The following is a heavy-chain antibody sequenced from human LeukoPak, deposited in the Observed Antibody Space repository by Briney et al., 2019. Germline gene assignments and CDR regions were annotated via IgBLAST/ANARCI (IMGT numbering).Heavy chain of an antibody. Sequence: ASVKVSCKASGYTFTGYYMHWVRQAPGQGLEWMGWINPNSGGTNYAQKFQGRVTMTRDTSISTAYMELSGLRSDDTAVYYCAREPTLLRYFDWSTHWFDPWGQGTLVTVSS. V-gene: IGHV1-2*02. D-gene: IGHD3-9*01. CDR1: GYTFTGYY. CDR2: INPNSGGT. J-gene: IGHJ5*02. CDR3: AREPTLLRYFDWSTHWFDP.